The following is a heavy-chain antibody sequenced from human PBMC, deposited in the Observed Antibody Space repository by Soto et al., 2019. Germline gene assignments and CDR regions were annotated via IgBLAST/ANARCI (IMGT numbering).Heavy chain of an antibody. CDR2: INHSGST. CDR3: ARDPVSASDP. J-gene: IGHJ5*02. Sequence: QVQLQQWGAGLLKPSETLSLTCAVYGGSFSGYYWSWIRQPPGKGLEWIGEINHSGSTNYNPSLKSRVTISVGASKNQFSLKLSSVTAADTAVYYCARDPVSASDPWVQGTLITVSS. D-gene: IGHD3-16*02. CDR1: GGSFSGYY. V-gene: IGHV4-34*01.